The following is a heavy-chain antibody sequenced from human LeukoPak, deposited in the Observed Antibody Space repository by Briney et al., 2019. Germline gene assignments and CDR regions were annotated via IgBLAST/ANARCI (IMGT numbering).Heavy chain of an antibody. Sequence: GGSLRLSCAASGFTFSSYWMSWVRQAPGKGLEWVANIKQDGSEKYYVDSVKGRFTISRDNAKNSLYLQMNSLRAEDTAVYYCAKGSNWNLPYYFDYWCQGTLVTVSS. J-gene: IGHJ4*02. CDR1: GFTFSSYW. V-gene: IGHV3-7*01. CDR2: IKQDGSEK. CDR3: AKGSNWNLPYYFDY. D-gene: IGHD1-20*01.